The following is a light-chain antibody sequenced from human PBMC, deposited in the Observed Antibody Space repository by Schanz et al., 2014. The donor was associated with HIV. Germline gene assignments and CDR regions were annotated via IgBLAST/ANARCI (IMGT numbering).Light chain of an antibody. CDR2: GAS. V-gene: IGKV1-5*01. Sequence: DIQMTQSPSTLSASVGDRVTITCRASRPITDWVAWYQQKPGRAPKRLIYGASSLQRGVPSRFSASGSETDFTLTISSLQPDDYATYYCLQYHAYPWTFGQGTNVDVK. CDR1: RPITDW. CDR3: LQYHAYPWT. J-gene: IGKJ1*01.